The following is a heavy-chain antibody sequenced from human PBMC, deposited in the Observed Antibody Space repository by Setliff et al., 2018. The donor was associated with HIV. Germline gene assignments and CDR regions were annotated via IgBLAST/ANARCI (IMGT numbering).Heavy chain of an antibody. V-gene: IGHV3-74*01. Sequence: PGGSLRLSCVASGFTFSNYWMHWVRQAPGKGLVWVSGINNDTTTTTYADSVKGRFSISRDNAKNTLYLQMNGLRGDDTAVYYCAMFSSSSGWGQGTQVTVSS. J-gene: IGHJ4*02. CDR3: AMFSSSSG. D-gene: IGHD6-6*01. CDR2: INNDTTTT. CDR1: GFTFSNYW.